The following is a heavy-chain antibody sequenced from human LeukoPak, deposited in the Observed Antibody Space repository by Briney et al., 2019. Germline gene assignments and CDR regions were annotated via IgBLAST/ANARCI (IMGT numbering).Heavy chain of an antibody. CDR2: IYHSGST. D-gene: IGHD3-10*01. J-gene: IGHJ4*02. Sequence: SETLSLTCTVSGGSISSGGYYWSWIRQPPGKGLEWIGYIYHSGSTYYNPSLKSRVTISVGRSKNQFSLKLSSVTAADTAVYYCAREPHDYGSGTLFDYWGQGTLVTVSS. CDR1: GGSISSGGYY. V-gene: IGHV4-30-2*01. CDR3: AREPHDYGSGTLFDY.